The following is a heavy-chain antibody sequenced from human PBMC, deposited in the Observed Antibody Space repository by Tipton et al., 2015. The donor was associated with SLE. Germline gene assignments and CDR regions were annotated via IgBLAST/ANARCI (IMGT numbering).Heavy chain of an antibody. CDR3: ARDEYRYDTTGYHLLGHFDF. CDR1: GGSISSGGYF. V-gene: IGHV4-31*03. CDR2: IYDTETT. Sequence: TLSLTCTVSGGSISSGGYFWSWVRQHPGKGLEWIGYIYDTETTYYNPSFQSRVTLSLDTSKNQFSLNLSSVTAANTAVYYCARDEYRYDTTGYHLLGHFDFWGQGTLVTVSS. D-gene: IGHD3-22*01. J-gene: IGHJ4*02.